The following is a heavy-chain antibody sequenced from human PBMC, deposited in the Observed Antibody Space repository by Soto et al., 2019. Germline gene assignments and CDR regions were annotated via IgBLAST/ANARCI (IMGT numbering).Heavy chain of an antibody. V-gene: IGHV3-53*02. CDR1: GFTVSSDS. CDR2: IYSDNNT. CDR3: ARHYSAMGV. Sequence: EVQLVETGGDLIQPGGSLRLSCAASGFTVSSDSMTWVRQAPGKGLEWISIIYSDNNTDYADSVKGRFSISRDTSKNILYLQMNSLRAEETAEYYCARHYSAMGVWGQGTKVTVSS. J-gene: IGHJ6*02.